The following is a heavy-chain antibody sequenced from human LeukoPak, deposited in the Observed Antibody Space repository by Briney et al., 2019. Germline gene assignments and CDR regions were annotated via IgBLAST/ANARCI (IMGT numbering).Heavy chain of an antibody. J-gene: IGHJ5*02. CDR1: GFVFSTYW. D-gene: IGHD1-26*01. CDR2: IWYDGNNK. V-gene: IGHV3-33*08. CDR3: ARVSKYTWSYGWFDH. Sequence: PGGSLRLSCAASGFVFSTYWMHWVRQAPGKGLEWVAAIWYDGNNKVYADSVKGRLTVSGDNSNNILYLQMNSLRVEDTAVYYCARVSKYTWSYGWFDHWGQGTLVTVSS.